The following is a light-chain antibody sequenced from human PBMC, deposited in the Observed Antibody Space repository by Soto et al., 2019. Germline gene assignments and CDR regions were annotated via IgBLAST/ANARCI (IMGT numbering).Light chain of an antibody. V-gene: IGKV1-5*01. CDR1: QTISRC. Sequence: DIRMTQSPSTLSASVGDRVTITCRASQTISRCLAWYQQKPGKAPKLLMYEVSTLQSGVPSRFSGSGSGTEITLTISSLQPDDFATYYCQQYNNLSTFGQGTKVDIK. CDR2: EVS. CDR3: QQYNNLST. J-gene: IGKJ1*01.